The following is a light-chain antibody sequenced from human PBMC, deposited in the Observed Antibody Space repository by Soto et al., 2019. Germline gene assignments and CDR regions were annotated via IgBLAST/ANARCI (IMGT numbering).Light chain of an antibody. CDR1: QSLSSW. V-gene: IGKV1-5*03. CDR3: QQYESYSTST. Sequence: DIQMTQSPSTLSAPVGDRVTITCRASQSLSSWLAWYQQKPGKAPRLLIYKVSTLEGGVPSRFSGSGSGTEFTLTISSLQPDDFATYYCQQYESYSTSTFGQGTKVDIK. CDR2: KVS. J-gene: IGKJ1*01.